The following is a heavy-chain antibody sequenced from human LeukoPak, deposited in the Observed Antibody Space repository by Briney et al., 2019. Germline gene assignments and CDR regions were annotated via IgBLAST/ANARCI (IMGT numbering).Heavy chain of an antibody. Sequence: GQSLKLSCAASGFTFSGSAMHWVRQASGKGLEWVGRIRSKANSYATAYAASVKGRFTIYRDDSKITAYLQMNRLKTEDTAVYYCTRGYSGYYYYMDVWGKGTTVTVSS. D-gene: IGHD5-12*01. CDR3: TRGYSGYYYYMDV. J-gene: IGHJ6*03. V-gene: IGHV3-73*01. CDR1: GFTFSGSA. CDR2: IRSKANSYAT.